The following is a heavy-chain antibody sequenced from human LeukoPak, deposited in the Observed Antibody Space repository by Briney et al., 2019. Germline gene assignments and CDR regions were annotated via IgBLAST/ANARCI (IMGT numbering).Heavy chain of an antibody. CDR3: ARRYDSSGCCHDY. CDR1: GYTFLMDC. J-gene: IGHJ4*02. V-gene: IGHV5-51*01. D-gene: IGHD3-22*01. Sequence: GESLKTSLNPLGYTFLMDCSAGVRQMPGKGLEWKGMIYHGDSDTRYSPSFQGHVTISDDTIIRTDYLKWCMLEAEDAVMYCSARRYDSSGCCHDYWGQGTLVTVSS. CDR2: IYHGDSDT.